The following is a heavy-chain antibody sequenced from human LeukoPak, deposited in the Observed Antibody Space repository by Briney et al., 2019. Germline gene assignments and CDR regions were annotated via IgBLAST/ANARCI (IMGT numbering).Heavy chain of an antibody. D-gene: IGHD1-14*01. V-gene: IGHV4-59*01. CDR1: GTSITSYY. CDR2: IYSSGST. J-gene: IGHJ3*02. Sequence: NPSETLSLTCSVSGTSITSYYWSWIRQPPGKGLEWIGYIYSSGSTNYNPSLKSRVTISVDTSKNQFSLKLSSVTAADTAVYYCARDRKTWDAFDIWGHGTMVTVSS. CDR3: ARDRKTWDAFDI.